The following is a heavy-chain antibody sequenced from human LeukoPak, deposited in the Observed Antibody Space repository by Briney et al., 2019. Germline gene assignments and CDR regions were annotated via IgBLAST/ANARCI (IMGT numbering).Heavy chain of an antibody. V-gene: IGHV4-34*01. D-gene: IGHD1-26*01. CDR2: INHSGRT. Sequence: SETLSLTCAVYGGSFSGYYWSWIRQSPDKGLEWIGEINHSGRTNYNPSLKSRVTISIDTSKNQFSLKLSSVTAADTAVYYCARSTRVGATTHRSDYFDYWGQGTLVTVSS. J-gene: IGHJ4*02. CDR3: ARSTRVGATTHRSDYFDY. CDR1: GGSFSGYY.